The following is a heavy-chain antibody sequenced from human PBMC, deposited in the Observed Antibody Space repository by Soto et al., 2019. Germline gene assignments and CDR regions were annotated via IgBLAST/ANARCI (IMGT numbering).Heavy chain of an antibody. CDR3: TKESDAFDM. J-gene: IGHJ3*02. V-gene: IGHV3-30*18. CDR1: GFTFSNFA. CDR2: ISYDGTDK. Sequence: QVQLVESGGGVVQPGGSLRLSCAASGFTFSNFAMHWVRQSPGKGLEWLAFISYDGTDKFYADSVKGRFTISRDNSKNTLYLQMNGLRPADTAVHYCTKESDAFDMWGQGTMVTVSS.